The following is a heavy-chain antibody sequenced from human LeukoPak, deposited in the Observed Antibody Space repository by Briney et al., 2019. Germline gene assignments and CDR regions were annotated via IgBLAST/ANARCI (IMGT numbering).Heavy chain of an antibody. CDR3: AKVHGSGEFLYYYDYYGMDV. CDR1: GFTFSSYV. V-gene: IGHV3-30*18. D-gene: IGHD3-10*01. Sequence: TGGSLRLSCAASGFTFSSYVMHWVRQAPGKGLEWVAVITYDGSHKYYADSVKGRFTISRDNSKNPLYLQMNSLRSEDTAVYYCAKVHGSGEFLYYYDYYGMDVWGKGTTVTVSS. CDR2: ITYDGSHK. J-gene: IGHJ6*04.